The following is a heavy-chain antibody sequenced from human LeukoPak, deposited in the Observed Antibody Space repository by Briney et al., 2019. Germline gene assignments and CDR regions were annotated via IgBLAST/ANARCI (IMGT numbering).Heavy chain of an antibody. J-gene: IGHJ4*02. CDR3: ARDLASYFDY. V-gene: IGHV4-30-4*01. CDR2: IYCSGST. D-gene: IGHD3-16*01. Sequence: SETLSLTCTVSGGSISSGDYYWSWIRQPPGKGLEWIGYIYCSGSTYYNPSLKSRVTISVDTSKNQFSLKLSSVTAADTAVYYCARDLASYFDYWGQGTLVTVSS. CDR1: GGSISSGDYY.